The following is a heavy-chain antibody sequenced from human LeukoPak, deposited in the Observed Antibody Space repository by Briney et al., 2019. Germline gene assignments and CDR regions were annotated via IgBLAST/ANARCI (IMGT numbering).Heavy chain of an antibody. V-gene: IGHV3-23*01. J-gene: IGHJ4*02. CDR2: ISGSGGST. CDR3: ARGYYYDSSGYDY. Sequence: GGSLRLSCAASGFTFSSYAMSWVRQAPGKGLEWVSAISGSGGSTYYADSEKGRFAISRDNSKNTLYLQMNSLRAEDTAVYYCARGYYYDSSGYDYWGQGTLVTVSS. D-gene: IGHD3-22*01. CDR1: GFTFSSYA.